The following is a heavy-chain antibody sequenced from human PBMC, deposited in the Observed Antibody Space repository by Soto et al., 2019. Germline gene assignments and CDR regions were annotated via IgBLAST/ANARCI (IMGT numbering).Heavy chain of an antibody. CDR1: GYSFTGYY. D-gene: IGHD3-16*01. Sequence: AASVNVSCKSSGYSFTGYYLHWVRQAPGQVPGWMGWIFPKSGGTKSAQKFQGRVTMTRDTSISTAYMELKRLRSDDTAVYFCAREGMYHYETKDYYPSTYGLDVWGQGTTVTVSS. CDR2: IFPKSGGT. CDR3: AREGMYHYETKDYYPSTYGLDV. V-gene: IGHV1-2*02. J-gene: IGHJ6*02.